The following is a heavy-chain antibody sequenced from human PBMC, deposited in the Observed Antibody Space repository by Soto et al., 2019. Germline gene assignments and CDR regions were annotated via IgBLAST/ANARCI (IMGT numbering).Heavy chain of an antibody. CDR2: IIPIFGTA. CDR3: ATELLPYGGMVRGVTGVWDY. J-gene: IGHJ4*02. V-gene: IGHV1-69*12. Sequence: QVQLVQSGAEVKKPGSSVKVSCKASGGTFSSYAISWVRQAPGQGLEWMGGIIPIFGTANYGQKFQGRVTITADESTSTASMELGSLSAEDTAVYYCATELLPYGGMVRGVTGVWDYWVQGTLVTVSS. CDR1: GGTFSSYA. D-gene: IGHD3-10*01.